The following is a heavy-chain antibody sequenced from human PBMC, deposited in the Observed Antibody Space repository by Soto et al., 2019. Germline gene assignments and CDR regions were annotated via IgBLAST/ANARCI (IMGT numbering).Heavy chain of an antibody. J-gene: IGHJ6*02. CDR1: GYTFTSYG. V-gene: IGHV1-18*04. Sequence: QGQLVQSGAEVKKPGASVKVSCKASGYTFTSYGINWVRQDPGEGREWMGGSSAYNGNTNYAQKLQGRVTMTTDTSTSTAYRELRSLRSDHTAVYYCARAEWLPREYYYCGMDVWGQGTTVTVSS. D-gene: IGHD6-19*01. CDR2: SSAYNGNT. CDR3: ARAEWLPREYYYCGMDV.